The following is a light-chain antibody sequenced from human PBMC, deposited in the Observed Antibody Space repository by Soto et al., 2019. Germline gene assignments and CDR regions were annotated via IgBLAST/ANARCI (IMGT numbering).Light chain of an antibody. CDR1: QSVRSF. J-gene: IGKJ4*01. V-gene: IGKV3-11*01. CDR2: DAS. CDR3: QQRSSWPPALS. Sequence: EIVLTQSPATLSLSPGERATLSCRASQSVRSFLAWYQQKPGQAPRLLIYDASNRATGVPGRFSGSGPGTDFTLTISSLEPEDFAVYYCQQRSSWPPALSFGGGTKVDIK.